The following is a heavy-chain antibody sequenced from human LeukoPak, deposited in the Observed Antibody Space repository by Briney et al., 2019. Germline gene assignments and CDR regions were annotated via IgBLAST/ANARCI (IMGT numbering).Heavy chain of an antibody. CDR2: ISGSGGST. D-gene: IGHD4-17*01. V-gene: IGHV3-23*01. J-gene: IGHJ4*02. CDR3: AKDRLVATVTTTGDHDY. Sequence: GGSLRLSCAASGFTFSTYAMSWVRQAPGKGVEWVSAISGSGGSTYYADSVKGRFTISRDNSKNTLYLQMNSLRAEDTAVYYCAKDRLVATVTTTGDHDYWGQGTLVTVSS. CDR1: GFTFSTYA.